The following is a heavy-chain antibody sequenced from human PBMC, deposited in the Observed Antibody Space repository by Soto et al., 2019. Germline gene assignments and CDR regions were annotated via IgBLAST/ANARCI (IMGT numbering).Heavy chain of an antibody. J-gene: IGHJ4*02. V-gene: IGHV4-59*01. D-gene: IGHD3-22*01. CDR3: ARGGYDRSGYPFDY. CDR2: IYYSGST. CDR1: GGSISIYY. Sequence: SETLSLTCTVSGGSISIYYWSLLRQPPGKGLEWIGYIYYSGSTNYNPSLKSRVTISVDTSKNQFSLKLSSVTAADTAVYYCARGGYDRSGYPFDYSDKEPXVTASS.